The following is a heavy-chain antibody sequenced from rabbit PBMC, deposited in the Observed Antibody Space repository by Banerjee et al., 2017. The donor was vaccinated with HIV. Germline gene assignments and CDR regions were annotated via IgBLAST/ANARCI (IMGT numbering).Heavy chain of an antibody. V-gene: IGHV1S45*01. CDR3: AREISSYLDYFNL. CDR1: GFTLSSYW. Sequence: QEQLEESGGDLVKPEGSLTLTCTASGFTLSSYWICWVRQAPGKGLELIACIYTGDGSTNYASWAKGRFTISKTSSTTVTLQMTSLTAADTATYFCAREISSYLDYFNLWGQGTLVTVS. D-gene: IGHD8-1*01. CDR2: IYTGDGST. J-gene: IGHJ4*01.